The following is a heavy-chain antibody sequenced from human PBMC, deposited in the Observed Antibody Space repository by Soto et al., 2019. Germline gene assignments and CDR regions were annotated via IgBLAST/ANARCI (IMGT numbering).Heavy chain of an antibody. V-gene: IGHV4-30-2*01. CDR3: ARAIPYYDILTGYLFNWFDP. Sequence: SETLSLTCAVSGGSISSGGYSWSWIRQPPGKGLEWIGYIYHSGSTYYNPSLKSRVTISVDRSKNQFSPKLSSVTAADTAVYYCARAIPYYDILTGYLFNWFDPWGQGTLGTVSS. CDR2: IYHSGST. CDR1: GGSISSGGYS. D-gene: IGHD3-9*01. J-gene: IGHJ5*02.